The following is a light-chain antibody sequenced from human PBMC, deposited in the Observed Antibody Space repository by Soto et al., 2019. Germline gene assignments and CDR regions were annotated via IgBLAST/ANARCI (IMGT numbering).Light chain of an antibody. CDR3: SSYTSSSTLV. CDR1: SSDVGGYNY. J-gene: IGLJ2*01. CDR2: DVS. Sequence: QSVLTQPASVSGSPGQSIAISCTGTSSDVGGYNYVSWYQQYSGKAPKVMIYDVSNRPSGVSNRFSGSKSGNTASLTISGLQAEDEADYYCSSYTSSSTLVFGGGTKLTVL. V-gene: IGLV2-14*01.